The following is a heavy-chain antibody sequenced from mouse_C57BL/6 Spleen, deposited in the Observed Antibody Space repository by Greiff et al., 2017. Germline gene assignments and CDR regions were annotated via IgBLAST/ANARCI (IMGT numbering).Heavy chain of an antibody. V-gene: IGHV5-16*01. Sequence: EVMLVESEGGLVQPGSSMKLSCTASGFTFNDYYMAWVRQVPEKGLEWVANINYDGSSTYYLDSLKSRFIISRDNAKNILYLQMSSLKSEDTATYDCARAQRAMDYWGQGTSVTVSS. J-gene: IGHJ4*01. CDR1: GFTFNDYY. CDR3: ARAQRAMDY. CDR2: INYDGSST.